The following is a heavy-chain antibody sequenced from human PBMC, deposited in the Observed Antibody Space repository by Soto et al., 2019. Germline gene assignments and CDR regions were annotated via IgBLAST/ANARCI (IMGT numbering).Heavy chain of an antibody. CDR2: ISYDGSNK. Sequence: QVQLVESGGGVVQPGRSLRLSCAASGFTFSSYGMHWVRQAPGKGLEWVAVISYDGSNKYYADSVKGRFTISRDNSKNTLYLQMNSLRAEDTAVYYCAKHLHFSGYYLADAFDIWGQGTMVTVSS. CDR3: AKHLHFSGYYLADAFDI. J-gene: IGHJ3*02. CDR1: GFTFSSYG. D-gene: IGHD3-22*01. V-gene: IGHV3-30*18.